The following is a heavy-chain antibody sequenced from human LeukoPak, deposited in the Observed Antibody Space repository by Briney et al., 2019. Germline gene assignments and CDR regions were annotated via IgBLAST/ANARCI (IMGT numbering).Heavy chain of an antibody. CDR2: ISTNSGTI. J-gene: IGHJ5*02. D-gene: IGHD1-26*01. Sequence: GGSLRLSCAASGFTFSIYTMNWVRQAPGKGLEWISYISTNSGTIWYADSVKGRFSISRDNATNSLFLRMNSLRAEDTAVYYCVRDLTIVGVAQVHHWGQGTLVTVSS. V-gene: IGHV3-48*01. CDR3: VRDLTIVGVAQVHH. CDR1: GFTFSIYT.